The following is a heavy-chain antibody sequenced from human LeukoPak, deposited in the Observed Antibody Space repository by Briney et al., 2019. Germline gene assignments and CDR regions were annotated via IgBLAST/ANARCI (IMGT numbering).Heavy chain of an antibody. CDR1: GFTFSSYG. CDR2: IRYDGSNK. J-gene: IGHJ4*02. V-gene: IGHV3-30*02. D-gene: IGHD3-10*01. CDR3: AKTLHSMVRGVSIEF. Sequence: HPGGSLRLSCAASGFTFSSYGMHWVRQAPGKGLEWVAFIRYDGSNKYYADSVKGRFTISRDNSKNTLYLQMNSLRAEDTAVYYCAKTLHSMVRGVSIEFWGQGTLVTVSS.